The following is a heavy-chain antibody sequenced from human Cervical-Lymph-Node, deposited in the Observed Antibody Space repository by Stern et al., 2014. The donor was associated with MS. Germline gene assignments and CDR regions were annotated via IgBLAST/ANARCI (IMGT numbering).Heavy chain of an antibody. V-gene: IGHV1-18*04. CDR3: ARDVVVPAATDWFDP. D-gene: IGHD2-2*01. J-gene: IGHJ5*02. CDR2: ISAYNGNT. Sequence: VQLVESGAEVKKPGASVKVSCKASGYTFTSHGISWVRQAPGQGLQWMGWISAYNGNTNYAQKLQGRVTMTTDTSTSTAYRELRSLRSDDTAVYYCARDVVVPAATDWFDPWGQGTLVTVSS. CDR1: GYTFTSHG.